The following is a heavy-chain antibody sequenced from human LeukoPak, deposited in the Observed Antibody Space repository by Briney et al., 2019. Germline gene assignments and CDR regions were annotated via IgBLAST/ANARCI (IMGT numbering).Heavy chain of an antibody. CDR2: IYHSGST. CDR3: ARGVNSGYCDY. D-gene: IGHD1-26*01. J-gene: IGHJ4*02. CDR1: GYSISSGYY. Sequence: SQTLSLTCTVSGYSISSGYYWGWIRQPPGKGLEWIGSIYHSGSTYYNPPLKSRVTISEDTSKNQFSLKLTSVTAADTAVYYCARGVNSGYCDYCGQGTLVTVSA. V-gene: IGHV4-38-2*02.